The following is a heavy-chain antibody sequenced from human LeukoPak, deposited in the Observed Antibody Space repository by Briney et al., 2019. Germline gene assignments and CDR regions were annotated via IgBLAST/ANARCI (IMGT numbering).Heavy chain of an antibody. D-gene: IGHD3-22*01. CDR2: IYTSGGT. J-gene: IGHJ4*02. V-gene: IGHV4-4*07. CDR1: GGSMYSYY. Sequence: SETLSLTCSVSGGSMYSYYWSWIRQSAGKGLEWTGRIYTSGGTNYNPSLASRVTMSLDMSQRQFSLKLTSLTAADTAVYYCAREARDHYDGSGYYNDYWGQGTLVTVSS. CDR3: AREARDHYDGSGYYNDY.